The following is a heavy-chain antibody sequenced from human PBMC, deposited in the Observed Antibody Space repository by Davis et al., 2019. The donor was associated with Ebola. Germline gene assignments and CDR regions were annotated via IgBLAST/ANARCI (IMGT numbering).Heavy chain of an antibody. V-gene: IGHV3-30*04. CDR2: ISYDGDNN. D-gene: IGHD2-21*02. CDR1: GFTFSSYT. Sequence: GGSLRLSCAASGFTFSSYTLHWVRQAPGKGLEWVAVISYDGDNNYHADSVQGRFTISRDNSKNTLYLQMNSLRAEDTAIYYCARGACGDYIVKAFDIWGQGTKVTVSS. CDR3: ARGACGDYIVKAFDI. J-gene: IGHJ3*02.